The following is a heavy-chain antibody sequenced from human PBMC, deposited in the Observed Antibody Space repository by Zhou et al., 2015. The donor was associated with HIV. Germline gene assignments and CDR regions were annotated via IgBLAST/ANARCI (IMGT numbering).Heavy chain of an antibody. D-gene: IGHD1-26*01. CDR1: GGTFSSYT. Sequence: QVQLVQSGAEVKKPGSSVKVSCKASGGTFSSYTISWVRQAPGQGLEWMGRIIPILGIANYAQKFQGRVTITADKSTSTAYMELSSLRSEDTAVYYCARSIVGATTGPELWGQGTLVTVSS. CDR3: ARSIVGATTGPEL. V-gene: IGHV1-69*02. CDR2: IIPILGIA. J-gene: IGHJ4*02.